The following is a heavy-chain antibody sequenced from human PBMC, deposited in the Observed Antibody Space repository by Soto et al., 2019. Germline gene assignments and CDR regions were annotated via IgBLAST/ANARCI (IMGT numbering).Heavy chain of an antibody. CDR1: GGTFSSYA. CDR2: IIPIFGTA. J-gene: IGHJ5*02. V-gene: IGHV1-69*01. D-gene: IGHD2-15*01. Sequence: QVQLVQSGAEVKKPGSSVKVSCKASGGTFSSYAISWVRQAPGQGHEWMGGIIPIFGTANYAQKFQGRVTIAADESTSTAYMELSSLRSEDTAVYYCATAYCSGGSSSNWFAPWGQGTMVTVSS. CDR3: ATAYCSGGSSSNWFAP.